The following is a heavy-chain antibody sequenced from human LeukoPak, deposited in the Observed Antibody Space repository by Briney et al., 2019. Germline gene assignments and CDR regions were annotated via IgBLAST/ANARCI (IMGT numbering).Heavy chain of an antibody. V-gene: IGHV2-70*11. CDR3: ARMNRGNYFDY. CDR1: GFSLNASGMY. D-gene: IGHD7-27*01. Sequence: SGPTLVNPTQTLTLTCSFLGFSLNASGMYVSWIRQPPGKALEWLARIDWDDDTYYSTSLNTRLTISKDTSKNQVVLTMTNMDPVDTATYYCARMNRGNYFDYWGEGTLVTVSS. CDR2: IDWDDDT. J-gene: IGHJ4*02.